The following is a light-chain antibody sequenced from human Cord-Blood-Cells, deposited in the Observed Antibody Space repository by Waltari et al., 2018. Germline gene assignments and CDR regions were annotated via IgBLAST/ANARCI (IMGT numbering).Light chain of an antibody. CDR2: EGS. V-gene: IGLV2-23*01. Sequence: QSALTQPASVSGSPGQSITIPCTGTTGIFGGYNLFPWYQQHPGKPPKLMFYEGSKRPSGVSNRFSGSKSGNTASLTISGLQAEDEADYYCCSYAGSSTWVFGGGTKLTVL. CDR3: CSYAGSSTWV. CDR1: TGIFGGYNL. J-gene: IGLJ3*02.